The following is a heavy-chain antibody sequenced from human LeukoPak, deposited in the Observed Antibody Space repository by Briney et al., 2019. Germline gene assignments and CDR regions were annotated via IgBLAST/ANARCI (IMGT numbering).Heavy chain of an antibody. Sequence: GGSLRLSCAASGFTFTYYWMNWVRQAPGKGLEWVALMNPDGSQTVYVDSVKGRFTISRDNAENSLYLQMNSLRAEDTAVYYCARDLGYGALDPWGQGTLVTVPS. J-gene: IGHJ5*02. D-gene: IGHD4-17*01. V-gene: IGHV3-7*01. CDR1: GFTFTYYW. CDR2: MNPDGSQT. CDR3: ARDLGYGALDP.